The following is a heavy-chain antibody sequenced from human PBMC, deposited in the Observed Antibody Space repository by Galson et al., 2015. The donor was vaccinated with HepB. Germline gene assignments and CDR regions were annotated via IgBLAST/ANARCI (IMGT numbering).Heavy chain of an antibody. J-gene: IGHJ4*02. CDR2: IIPILGIA. V-gene: IGHV1-69*04. CDR1: GGTFSSYT. D-gene: IGHD1-26*01. Sequence: SVKVSCKASGGTFSSYTISWVRQAPGQGLEWMGRIIPILGIANYAQKFQGRVTITADKPTSTAYMELSSLRSEDTAVYYCAREHIVGATLYDYWGQGTLVTVSS. CDR3: AREHIVGATLYDY.